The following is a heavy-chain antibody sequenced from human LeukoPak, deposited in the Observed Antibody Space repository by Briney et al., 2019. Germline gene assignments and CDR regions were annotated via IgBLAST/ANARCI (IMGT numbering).Heavy chain of an antibody. J-gene: IGHJ6*03. CDR2: ISSSSSTK. Sequence: PGGSLRLSCAASGFIFTSYSMNWVRQAPGKGLEWISYISSSSSTKYYADSVKGRFTISRDNAKNSLFLQMNSLRAEDTAVYYCARVLRYCSGGNCYSGGLGYMDVWGKGTTVTISS. D-gene: IGHD2-15*01. CDR3: ARVLRYCSGGNCYSGGLGYMDV. CDR1: GFIFTSYS. V-gene: IGHV3-48*04.